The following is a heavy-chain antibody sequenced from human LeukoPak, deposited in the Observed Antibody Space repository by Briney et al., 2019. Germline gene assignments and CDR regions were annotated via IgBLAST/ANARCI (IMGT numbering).Heavy chain of an antibody. D-gene: IGHD2-21*01. CDR1: GFSFSNYG. V-gene: IGHV3-23*01. CDR2: ISGSGGST. Sequence: GGSLRLSCAASGFSFSNYGMNWVRQAPGKGLEWVSAISGSGGSTYYADSVKGRFTISRDNSKNTLCLQMNSLRAEDTAVYYCAKGVIAPSWGQGTLVTVSS. CDR3: AKGVIAPS. J-gene: IGHJ4*02.